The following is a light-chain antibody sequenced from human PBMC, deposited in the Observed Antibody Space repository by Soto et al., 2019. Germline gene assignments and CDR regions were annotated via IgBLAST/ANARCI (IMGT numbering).Light chain of an antibody. V-gene: IGLV2-14*01. Sequence: QSALTQPASVSGSPGQSITISCTGTSSDVGYYNYVSWYQQHPGKAPKLMIHEVSNRPSGASNRFSGSKSGNTASLTISGLQAEDEADYYCSSYTSGSTLVVFGTGTKVTVL. CDR2: EVS. CDR1: SSDVGYYNY. CDR3: SSYTSGSTLVV. J-gene: IGLJ1*01.